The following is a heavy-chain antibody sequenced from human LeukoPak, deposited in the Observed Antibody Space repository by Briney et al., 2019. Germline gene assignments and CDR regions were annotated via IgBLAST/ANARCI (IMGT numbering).Heavy chain of an antibody. J-gene: IGHJ6*02. Sequence: KPGGSLRLSCAASGFTFSSYSMTWVRQAPGKGLEWVSSISSSSSYIYYADSVKGRFTISRDNAKNSLYLQMNSLRAEDTAVYYCAREKGVVVPAATSYYYYGMDVWGQGTTVTVSS. CDR2: ISSSSSYI. D-gene: IGHD2-2*01. V-gene: IGHV3-21*01. CDR1: GFTFSSYS. CDR3: AREKGVVVPAATSYYYYGMDV.